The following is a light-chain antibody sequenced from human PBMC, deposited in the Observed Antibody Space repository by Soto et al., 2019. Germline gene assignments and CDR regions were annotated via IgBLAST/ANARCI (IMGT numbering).Light chain of an antibody. Sequence: QLVLTQPPSASGTPGQRVTISCSGSSSSIGSNYVYWYQQLPGTAPKLLIYSNNQRPSGVPDRFSGSKSGTSASLAISGLRSEDEADYYCAAWDDSLSGYVFGTGTQLTVL. CDR2: SNN. CDR3: AAWDDSLSGYV. V-gene: IGLV1-47*02. J-gene: IGLJ1*01. CDR1: SSSIGSNY.